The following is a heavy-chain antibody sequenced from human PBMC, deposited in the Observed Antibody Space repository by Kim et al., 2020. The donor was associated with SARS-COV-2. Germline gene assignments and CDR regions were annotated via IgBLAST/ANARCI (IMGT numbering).Heavy chain of an antibody. Sequence: SETLSLTCAVSGGSISSGGYSWSWIRQPPGKGLEWIGYIYHSGSTYYNPSLKSRVTISVDRSKNQFSLKLSSVTAADTAVYYCARVKSVRFLDYMDVWG. CDR2: IYHSGST. V-gene: IGHV4-30-2*01. J-gene: IGHJ6*03. CDR3: ARVKSVRFLDYMDV. D-gene: IGHD3-3*01. CDR1: GGSISSGGYS.